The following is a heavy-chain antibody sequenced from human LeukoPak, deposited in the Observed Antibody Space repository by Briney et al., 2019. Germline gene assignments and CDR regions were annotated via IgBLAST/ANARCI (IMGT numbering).Heavy chain of an antibody. V-gene: IGHV4-31*03. CDR1: GDSISNGVKY. CDR2: IYHSGRS. CDR3: AGDQVECTGGTCQSRVGFDF. D-gene: IGHD2-8*02. Sequence: KTSETLSLTCTVSGDSISNGVKYWSWIRQHPGRGLEWIGYIYHSGRSYYNPSLKSRITMSVDTSKNQFSLNLSSVTAADTAVYYCAGDQVECTGGTCQSRVGFDFWGQGTLVTVSS. J-gene: IGHJ4*02.